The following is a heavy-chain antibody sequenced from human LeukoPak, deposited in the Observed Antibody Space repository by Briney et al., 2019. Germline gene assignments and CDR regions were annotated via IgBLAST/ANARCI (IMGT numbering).Heavy chain of an antibody. D-gene: IGHD5-18*01. CDR2: IYYSGST. V-gene: IGHV4-30-4*01. CDR1: GGSISSGDYY. CDR3: ADSTHVDTAMVLNH. J-gene: IGHJ4*01. Sequence: ASQTLSLTCTVSGGSISSGDYYWGCIRHPPGKGLEWLGNIYYSGSTYYNPSIKSRVTLSVDTTKTQFSLKLSSMAAADTAVYYCADSTHVDTAMVLNHWGQGTLVTVSS.